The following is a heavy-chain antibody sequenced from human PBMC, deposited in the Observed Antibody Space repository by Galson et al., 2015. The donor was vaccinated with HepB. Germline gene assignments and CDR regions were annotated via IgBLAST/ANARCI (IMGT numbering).Heavy chain of an antibody. J-gene: IGHJ6*03. Sequence: SVKVSCKASGGTFSSYAISWVRQAPGQGLEWMGGIIPIFGTANYAQKFQGRVTITADESTSTAYMELSSLRSEDTAVYYCARVYGGDWVDLDTAMGYYYYYMDVWGKGTTVTVSS. CDR2: IIPIFGTA. V-gene: IGHV1-69*13. CDR1: GGTFSSYA. CDR3: ARVYGGDWVDLDTAMGYYYYYMDV. D-gene: IGHD5-18*01.